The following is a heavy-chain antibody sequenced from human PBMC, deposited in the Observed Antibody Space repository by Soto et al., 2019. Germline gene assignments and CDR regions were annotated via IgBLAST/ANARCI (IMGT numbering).Heavy chain of an antibody. V-gene: IGHV3-33*01. CDR2: IWYDGSNK. CDR3: ARGSSYGYDYFDY. Sequence: QVQLVESGGGVVQPGRSLRLSCTASGFTFSSYGMHWVRQAPGKGLEWVAVIWYDGSNKYYADSVKGRFTISRDNSKNTLYMQMNSLRAEETAVYYCARGSSYGYDYFDYWGQGTLVSVSS. J-gene: IGHJ4*02. CDR1: GFTFSSYG. D-gene: IGHD5-18*01.